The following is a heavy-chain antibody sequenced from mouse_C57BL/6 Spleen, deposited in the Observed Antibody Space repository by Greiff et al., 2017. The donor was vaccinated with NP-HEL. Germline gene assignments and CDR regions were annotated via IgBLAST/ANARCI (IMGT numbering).Heavy chain of an antibody. CDR1: GFTFRSYT. CDR2: ISGGGGNT. J-gene: IGHJ2*01. V-gene: IGHV5-9*01. D-gene: IGHD2-4*01. Sequence: DVMLVESGGGLVKPGGSLKLSCAASGFTFRSYTMSWVRQTPEKRLEWVATISGGGGNTYYPDSVEGRFTISRDNAKNTLYLQMSSLRSEDTALYYCARQKIYYDYYYFDYWGQGTTLTVSS. CDR3: ARQKIYYDYYYFDY.